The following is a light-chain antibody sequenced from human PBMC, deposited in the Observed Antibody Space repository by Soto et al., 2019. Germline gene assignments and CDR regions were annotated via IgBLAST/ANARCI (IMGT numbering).Light chain of an antibody. CDR1: SSDVGGYNY. V-gene: IGLV2-14*01. CDR3: TSWTSTSTYV. J-gene: IGLJ1*01. CDR2: DVA. Sequence: QSVLTQPASVSGSPGQSIAISCTGTSSDVGGYNYVSWYQQHPGKAPKLMLYDVAIRPSGVSNRFSGSKSGNTASLTISALQAEDEADYYCTSWTSTSTYVFGRGTKVTVL.